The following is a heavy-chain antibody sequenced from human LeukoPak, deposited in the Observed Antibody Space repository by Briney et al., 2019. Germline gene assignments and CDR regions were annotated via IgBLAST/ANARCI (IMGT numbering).Heavy chain of an antibody. CDR1: GFTFSSYS. V-gene: IGHV3-21*01. Sequence: GGSLRLSCAASGFTFSSYSMNWVRQAPGKGLEWVSSISSSSSYIYYADSVKGRFTISRDNAKNSLYLQMNSLRAEDTAVYYCARSYHNNYGSGVPYYFDYWGQGTLVTVSS. D-gene: IGHD3-10*01. CDR2: ISSSSSYI. CDR3: ARSYHNNYGSGVPYYFDY. J-gene: IGHJ4*02.